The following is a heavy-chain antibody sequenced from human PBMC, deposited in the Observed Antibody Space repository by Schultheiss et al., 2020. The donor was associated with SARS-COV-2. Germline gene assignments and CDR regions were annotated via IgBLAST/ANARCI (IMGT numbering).Heavy chain of an antibody. CDR2: IYSDGSDT. CDR1: GFTVSSNY. V-gene: IGHV3-53*01. D-gene: IGHD1-20*01. Sequence: GGSLRLSCAASGFTVSSNYMSWVRQAPGKGLEWVSVIYSDGSDTNYADSVKGRFTISRDNAKNTLYLQMNSLRAEDTAVYYCARPRRITGTLDYWGQGTLVTVSS. CDR3: ARPRRITGTLDY. J-gene: IGHJ4*02.